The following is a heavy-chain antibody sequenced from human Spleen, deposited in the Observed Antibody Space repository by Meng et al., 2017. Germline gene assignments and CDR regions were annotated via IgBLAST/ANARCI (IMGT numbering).Heavy chain of an antibody. Sequence: QVQLVQSGAEVGRPGDSVKVSCKASGYTFTGYNMNWVRQAPGQGLEWMGRINPNSGATNYAQKFQGRVTMTRDTSISTGYMELSRLRPDDTAVYYCARVYGDYVLDYWGQGTLVTVSS. D-gene: IGHD4-17*01. V-gene: IGHV1-2*06. CDR2: INPNSGAT. J-gene: IGHJ4*02. CDR1: GYTFTGYN. CDR3: ARVYGDYVLDY.